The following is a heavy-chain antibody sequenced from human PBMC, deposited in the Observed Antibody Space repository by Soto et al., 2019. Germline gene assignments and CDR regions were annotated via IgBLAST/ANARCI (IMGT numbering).Heavy chain of an antibody. CDR3: ARDASDGGNSGY. CDR1: GGTFSSYT. J-gene: IGHJ4*02. Sequence: QVQLVQSGAEVKKPGSSVKVSCKASGGTFSSYTISWVRQAPGQGLEWMGRIIPILGIANYAQKFQGRVTITADKPTSTAYMELSSLRSEDTAVYYCARDASDGGNSGYWGQGTLVTVSS. D-gene: IGHD2-21*02. CDR2: IIPILGIA. V-gene: IGHV1-69*02.